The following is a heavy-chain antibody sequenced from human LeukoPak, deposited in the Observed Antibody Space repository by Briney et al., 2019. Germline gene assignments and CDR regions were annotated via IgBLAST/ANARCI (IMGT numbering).Heavy chain of an antibody. J-gene: IGHJ4*02. Sequence: GASVKVSCKASGYTFTGYYMHWVRQAPGQGLEWMGWINPNSGGTNYAQKFQGRVTMTRDTSISTAYMELSRLRSDDTAVYYCARSLGFCSTTSCPVDYWGQGTLVTVSS. CDR3: ARSLGFCSTTSCPVDY. D-gene: IGHD2-2*01. CDR2: INPNSGGT. V-gene: IGHV1-2*02. CDR1: GYTFTGYY.